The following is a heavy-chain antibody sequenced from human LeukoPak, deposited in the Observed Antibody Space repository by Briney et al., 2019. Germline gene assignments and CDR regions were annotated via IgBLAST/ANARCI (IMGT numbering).Heavy chain of an antibody. CDR2: INSDGSSR. D-gene: IGHD6-19*01. CDR3: AKVTKQWLVDWFDP. V-gene: IGHV3-74*01. J-gene: IGHJ5*02. Sequence: GGSLRLSCAASGFTFNSYTMHWVRQAPGKGLVWVSRINSDGSSRSYADSVKGRFTISRDNAQNTLYLQMNSLRAEDTAVYYCAKVTKQWLVDWFDPWGQGTLVTVSS. CDR1: GFTFNSYT.